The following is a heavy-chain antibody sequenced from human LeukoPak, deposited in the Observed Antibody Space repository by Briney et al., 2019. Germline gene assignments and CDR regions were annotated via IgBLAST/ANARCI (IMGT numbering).Heavy chain of an antibody. CDR1: GGSVSSGSYY. V-gene: IGHV4-61*01. D-gene: IGHD1-26*01. Sequence: SETLSLTCTVSGGSVSSGSYYWSWIRQPPGKGLEWIGYIYYSGSTNYNPSLKSRVTISVDTSKNQFSLKLSSVTAADTAVYYCAAEVGDYVDYWGQGTLVTVSS. CDR2: IYYSGST. CDR3: AAEVGDYVDY. J-gene: IGHJ4*02.